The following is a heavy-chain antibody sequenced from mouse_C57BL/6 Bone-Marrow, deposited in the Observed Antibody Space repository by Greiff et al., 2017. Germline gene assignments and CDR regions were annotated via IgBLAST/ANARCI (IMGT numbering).Heavy chain of an antibody. CDR3: ARERAAY. Sequence: EVHLVESGGGLVKPGGSLKLSCAASGFTFSSYAMSWVRQTPEKRLEWVATISDGGSYTYYPDNVKGRFTISRDNAKNNLYLQMSHLKSEDTAMYYCARERAAYWGKGTLVTVSA. CDR2: ISDGGSYT. J-gene: IGHJ3*01. CDR1: GFTFSSYA. D-gene: IGHD3-3*01. V-gene: IGHV5-4*01.